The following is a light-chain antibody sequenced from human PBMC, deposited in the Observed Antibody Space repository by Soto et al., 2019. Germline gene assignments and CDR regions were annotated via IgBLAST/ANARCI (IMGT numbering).Light chain of an antibody. J-gene: IGLJ2*01. CDR3: SSFVHKNNLI. CDR2: TNN. V-gene: IGLV1-47*02. CDR1: SSNIGSNF. Sequence: QSVLTQPPSASGTPGQRVTISCSGSSSNIGSNFVYWYQHLPGTAPKLLIYTNNQRPSGVPDRFSGSKSGTSASLAISGLRSEDEADYYCSSFVHKNNLIFGGGTKLTVL.